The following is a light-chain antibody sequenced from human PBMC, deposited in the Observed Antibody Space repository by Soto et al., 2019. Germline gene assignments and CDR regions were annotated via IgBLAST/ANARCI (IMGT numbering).Light chain of an antibody. J-gene: IGKJ1*01. CDR2: GAS. CDR1: QSVTSSS. CDR3: QQYGTSRT. V-gene: IGKV3-20*01. Sequence: IVLTQSPGTLSLSPGERATLSCRASQSVTSSSLAWYQQTPGQAPRLLIYGASNRATGVPDRFSGSGSGTDFTLTISRLEPEDVAVYYCQQYGTSRTFGQGTKVEIK.